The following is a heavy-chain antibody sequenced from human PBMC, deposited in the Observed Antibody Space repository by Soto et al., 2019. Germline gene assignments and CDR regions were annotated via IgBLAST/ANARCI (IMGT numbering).Heavy chain of an antibody. V-gene: IGHV3-48*01. CDR2: ISSSSSSI. CDR1: GFTFSNSA. D-gene: IGHD5-18*01. J-gene: IGHJ4*02. Sequence: GGSLRLSCSASGFTFSNSAMHWVRQAPGKGLEWVSAISSSSSSIYYADSVKGRFTISRDNAKNSLYLQMNSLRAEDTAVYYCARDYSSYGPFDYWGQGTLVTV. CDR3: ARDYSSYGPFDY.